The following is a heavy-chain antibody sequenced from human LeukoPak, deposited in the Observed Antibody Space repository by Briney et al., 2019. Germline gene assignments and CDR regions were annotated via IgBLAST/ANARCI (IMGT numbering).Heavy chain of an antibody. D-gene: IGHD3-22*01. V-gene: IGHV1-46*01. CDR3: ARGRNYYDSSDYYEGDAFDI. J-gene: IGHJ3*02. Sequence: ASVKVSCKACGGTFTSYYMHWVRQAPGQGRDWVGIINPSGASTSCAQEFQGRDTMTRDMSTSTVYMELSSLRSEDTAVYYCARGRNYYDSSDYYEGDAFDIWGQGTMVTVSS. CDR2: INPSGAST. CDR1: GGTFTSYY.